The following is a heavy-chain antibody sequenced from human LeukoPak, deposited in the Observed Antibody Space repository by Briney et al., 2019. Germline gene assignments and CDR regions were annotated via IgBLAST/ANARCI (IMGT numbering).Heavy chain of an antibody. CDR2: ISAYNGNT. CDR1: GYTFTSYG. Sequence: SVKVSCKASGYTFTSYGISWVRQAPGQGLEWMGWISAYNGNTNYAQKLQGRVTMTTDTSTSTAYMELRSLRSNDTAVYYCARVVVVPAAIYFDYWGQGTLVTVSS. D-gene: IGHD2-2*01. J-gene: IGHJ4*02. V-gene: IGHV1-18*04. CDR3: ARVVVVPAAIYFDY.